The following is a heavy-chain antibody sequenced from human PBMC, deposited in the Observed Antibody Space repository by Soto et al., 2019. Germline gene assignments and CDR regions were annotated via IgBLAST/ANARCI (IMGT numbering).Heavy chain of an antibody. CDR3: TRGRCELRFDY. D-gene: IGHD1-26*01. V-gene: IGHV4-34*01. CDR2: INHSGST. Sequence: QVQLQQWGAGLLKPSETLSLTCAVYGGSFSGYYWSWIRQPPGKGLEWIGEINHSGSTNYNPSLNSRVTISVDTSKNHFSLKVSAVTAADTAVYYCTRGRCELRFDYWGQGTPVTVSS. CDR1: GGSFSGYY. J-gene: IGHJ4*02.